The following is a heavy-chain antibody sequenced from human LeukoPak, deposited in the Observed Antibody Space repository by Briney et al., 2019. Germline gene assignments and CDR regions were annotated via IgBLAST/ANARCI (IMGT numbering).Heavy chain of an antibody. Sequence: PSETLSLTCSVSGGSISSYYWSWIRQPPGKGLEWIGYIYHSGSTNYKPSLRSRLTISVDTSKNQFSLKLSSVTAADTAVYYCARTGLYGLDFFDYWGQGTLVTVSS. V-gene: IGHV4-59*01. CDR1: GGSISSYY. CDR2: IYHSGST. CDR3: ARTGLYGLDFFDY. J-gene: IGHJ4*02. D-gene: IGHD6-19*01.